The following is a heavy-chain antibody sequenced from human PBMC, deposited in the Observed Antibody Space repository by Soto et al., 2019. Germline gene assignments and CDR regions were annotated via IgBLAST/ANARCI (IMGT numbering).Heavy chain of an antibody. V-gene: IGHV1-8*02. J-gene: IGHJ5*01. CDR1: GYTSNNYD. CDR2: MNPNSGNT. CDR3: TRAYGAETFDF. Sequence: QVLLVQSGAEVKKPGASVKVSCKASGYTSNNYDIHWVRQAPGHGLEWMGWMNPNSGNTGYAQNFRGRVTMTQNTAIGTAYMELSSLRSDDTATYYCTRAYGAETFDFWGQGTRVTVSS. D-gene: IGHD3-10*01.